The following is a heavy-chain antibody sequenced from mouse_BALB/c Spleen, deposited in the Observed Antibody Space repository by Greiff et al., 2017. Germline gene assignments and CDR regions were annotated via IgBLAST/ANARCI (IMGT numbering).Heavy chain of an antibody. CDR3: TRDGYDGGADAMDY. Sequence: EVQLVESGGGLVKPGGSLKLSCAASGFTFSSYAMSWVRQTPEKRLEWVATISSGGSYTYYPDSVKGRFTISRDNAKNTLYLQMSSLKSEDTAMYYCTRDGYDGGADAMDYWGQGTSVTVSS. CDR1: GFTFSSYA. CDR2: ISSGGSYT. J-gene: IGHJ4*01. D-gene: IGHD2-2*01. V-gene: IGHV5-6-4*01.